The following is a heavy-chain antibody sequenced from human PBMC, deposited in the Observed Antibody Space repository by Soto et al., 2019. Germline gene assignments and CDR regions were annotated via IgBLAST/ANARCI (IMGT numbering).Heavy chain of an antibody. CDR3: AKEGCSSTSCYRGGAFDL. D-gene: IGHD2-2*01. V-gene: IGHV3-30*18. CDR1: GFTFSSYG. Sequence: QVQLVESGGGVVQPGRSLRLSCAASGFTFSSYGMHWVRQAPGKGLEWVAVISYDGSNKYYADSVKGRFTISRDNSKNTVYLQMNSLRAEDTAVYYCAKEGCSSTSCYRGGAFDLWGQGTMVTVSS. CDR2: ISYDGSNK. J-gene: IGHJ3*01.